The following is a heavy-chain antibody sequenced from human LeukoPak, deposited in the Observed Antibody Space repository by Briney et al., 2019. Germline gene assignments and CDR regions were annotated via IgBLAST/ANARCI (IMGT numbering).Heavy chain of an antibody. CDR1: GGSISSGGYS. D-gene: IGHD5-18*01. CDR2: IYHSGST. Sequence: SQTLSLTCAVSGGSISSGGYSWSWIRQPPGKGLEWIGYIYHSGSTYYNPSLKSRVTISVDRSKNQFSLKLSSVTAADTAMYYCARVRGYSYGYGAYYFDYWGQGTLVTVSS. J-gene: IGHJ4*02. CDR3: ARVRGYSYGYGAYYFDY. V-gene: IGHV4-30-2*01.